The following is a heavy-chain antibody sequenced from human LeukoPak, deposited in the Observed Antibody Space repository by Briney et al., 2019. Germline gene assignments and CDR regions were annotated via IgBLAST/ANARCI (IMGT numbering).Heavy chain of an antibody. D-gene: IGHD3-10*01. J-gene: IGHJ4*02. CDR1: GFTISDYW. CDR3: ARERGRGRDSPWFDY. Sequence: GGSLRLSCAASGFTISDYWMHWVRQVPGKGLVWVSGINFDGSGTFYADSVKGRFTISRDNSKNTLDLQMTGLTAEDTAVYYCARERGRGRDSPWFDYWGQGTLVTVSS. V-gene: IGHV3-74*01. CDR2: INFDGSGT.